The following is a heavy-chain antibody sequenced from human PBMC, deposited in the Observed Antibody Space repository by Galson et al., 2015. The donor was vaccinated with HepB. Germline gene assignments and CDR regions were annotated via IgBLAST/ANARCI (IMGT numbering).Heavy chain of an antibody. CDR2: IIPIYGTT. D-gene: IGHD1-1*01. V-gene: IGHV1-69*13. Sequence: SVKVSCKASGDTLTNYAFRWVRQAPGQGLEWMGSIIPIYGTTNNAHNFQGRLTITADESTSTAYMELTSLRSEDTAVYYCATYRLEKTRTSAWNGYHYHVDVWGQGTTVTVS. J-gene: IGHJ6*02. CDR1: GDTLTNYA. CDR3: ATYRLEKTRTSAWNGYHYHVDV.